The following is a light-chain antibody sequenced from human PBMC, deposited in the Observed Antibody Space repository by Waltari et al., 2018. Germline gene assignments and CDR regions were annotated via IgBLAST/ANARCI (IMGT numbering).Light chain of an antibody. V-gene: IGKV4-1*01. CDR1: QSVLSSSNNKNY. Sequence: DFVMTQSPDSLAVSLGERATINCTSSQSVLSSSNNKNYLAWFQKKAGQPPKLFITWASTRQSGVPDRFSGSGSGTDFTLTISSLQAEDVAVYYCQQYYAAPLTFGGGTKVEIK. J-gene: IGKJ4*01. CDR2: WAS. CDR3: QQYYAAPLT.